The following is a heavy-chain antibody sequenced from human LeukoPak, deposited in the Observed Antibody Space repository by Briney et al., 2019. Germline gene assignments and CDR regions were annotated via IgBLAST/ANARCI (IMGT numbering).Heavy chain of an antibody. CDR2: ISSGGNT. D-gene: IGHD5-12*01. V-gene: IGHV4-34*01. J-gene: IGHJ6*03. CDR3: ARQGGYVYYYYYMDV. CDR1: GGSFSGYY. Sequence: SETLSLTCAVSGGSFSGYYWTWIRQSPGKGLEWIGEISSGGNTNENPSPSLKSRVTISVDTSKNQFSLKLSSVTAADTAVYYCARQGGYVYYYYYMDVWGKGTTVTISS.